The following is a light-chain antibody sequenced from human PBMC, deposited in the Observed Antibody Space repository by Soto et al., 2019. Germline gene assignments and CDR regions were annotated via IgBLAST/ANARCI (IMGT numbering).Light chain of an antibody. V-gene: IGLV2-8*01. CDR1: SSDIGGYNS. CDR3: SSAAGTNSFVL. CDR2: EVN. J-gene: IGLJ3*02. Sequence: QSALTQPPSASGSPGQSVTISCTGTSSDIGGYNSVSWYQQHPGKAPKLMIYEVNKRPLGVPERFSGSKSGNTASLTVSGRQADDEADDYCSSAAGTNSFVLFGGGTKLTVL.